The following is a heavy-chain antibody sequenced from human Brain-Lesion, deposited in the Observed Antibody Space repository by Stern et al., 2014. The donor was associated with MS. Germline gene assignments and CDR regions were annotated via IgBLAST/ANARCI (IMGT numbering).Heavy chain of an antibody. CDR2: INWNSGSL. V-gene: IGHV3-9*01. J-gene: IGHJ4*02. Sequence: EVQLVESGGGLVQPGRSLRLSCAASGFTFDDFAMNWVRQAPGKGLEWVSGINWNSGSLAYADSVKGRFSISRDSAKNSLFLQMNSLRPEDTALYYCTKDSGYFSGLFDSWGQGTLVTVSS. CDR3: TKDSGYFSGLFDS. CDR1: GFTFDDFA. D-gene: IGHD3-22*01.